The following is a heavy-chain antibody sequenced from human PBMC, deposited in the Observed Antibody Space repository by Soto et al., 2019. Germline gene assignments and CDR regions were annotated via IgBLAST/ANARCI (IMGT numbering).Heavy chain of an antibody. Sequence: PGGSLRLSCAASGFTFSSYGMHWVRQAPGKGLEWVAVIWYDGSNKYYADSVKGRFTVSRDNARSTLHLQMNSLRAEDTAVYYCATAEVDYWGPGALVTVSS. J-gene: IGHJ4*02. V-gene: IGHV3-33*01. CDR1: GFTFSSYG. CDR2: IWYDGSNK. CDR3: ATAEVDY.